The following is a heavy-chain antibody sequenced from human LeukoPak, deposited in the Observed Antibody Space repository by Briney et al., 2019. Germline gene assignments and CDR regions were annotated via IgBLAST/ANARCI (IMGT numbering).Heavy chain of an antibody. V-gene: IGHV4-30-2*01. J-gene: IGHJ4*02. Sequence: SETLSLTCTVYGGSISSGGYSWSWIRQPPGKGLEWIGYIYHSGSTYYNPSLKSRVTISVDRSKNQFSLKLSSVTAADTAVYYCARGRYSSSWYFDYWGQGTLVTVSS. CDR1: GGSISSGGYS. CDR3: ARGRYSSSWYFDY. CDR2: IYHSGST. D-gene: IGHD6-13*01.